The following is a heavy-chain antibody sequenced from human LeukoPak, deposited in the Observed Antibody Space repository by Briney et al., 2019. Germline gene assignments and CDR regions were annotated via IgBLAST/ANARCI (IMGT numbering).Heavy chain of an antibody. Sequence: ASVRVSCKASGYTFTGYDINWVRQATGQGLEWMGWMNPYTGDTGYAQKFQGRVTMTRNTSIDTACMELSGLRSEDTAVYYCTRGSLSGSSRDYWGQGTLVTVSS. D-gene: IGHD1-26*01. CDR2: MNPYTGDT. V-gene: IGHV1-8*01. CDR3: TRGSLSGSSRDY. J-gene: IGHJ4*02. CDR1: GYTFTGYD.